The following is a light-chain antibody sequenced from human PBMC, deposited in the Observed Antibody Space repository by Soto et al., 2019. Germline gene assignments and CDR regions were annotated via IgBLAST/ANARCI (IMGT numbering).Light chain of an antibody. Sequence: EIVLTQSPGTLSLSPGERATLSCRASQSVSSSYLAWYQQKPGQAPRLLIYGASSRATGIPDRFSGSGSGTAFTLTISRLDPEDFAVYECEQYGSSHLFSFGPGTKVDIK. CDR1: QSVSSSY. V-gene: IGKV3-20*01. CDR2: GAS. CDR3: EQYGSSHLFS. J-gene: IGKJ3*01.